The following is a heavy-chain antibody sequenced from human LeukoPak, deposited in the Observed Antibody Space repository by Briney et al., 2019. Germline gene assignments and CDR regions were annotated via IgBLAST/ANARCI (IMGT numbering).Heavy chain of an antibody. Sequence: HSGGSLRLSCAASGFTFSSYSMNWVRQAPGKGLEWVSYISSSSSTIYYADSVKGRFTISRDNSKNTLYLQTNSLRAEDTALYYCVRDRDSTGYYDYWGQGTLVTVSS. CDR1: GFTFSSYS. CDR2: ISSSSSTI. J-gene: IGHJ4*02. V-gene: IGHV3-48*01. CDR3: VRDRDSTGYYDY. D-gene: IGHD3-22*01.